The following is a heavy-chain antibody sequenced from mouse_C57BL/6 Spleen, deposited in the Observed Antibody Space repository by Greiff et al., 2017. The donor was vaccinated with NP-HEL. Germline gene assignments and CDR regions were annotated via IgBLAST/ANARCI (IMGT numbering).Heavy chain of an antibody. CDR1: GYTFTGYT. CDR3: ARHEDDLPWVTY. V-gene: IGHV1-62-2*01. CDR2: FYPGSGSI. J-gene: IGHJ3*01. Sequence: QVHVKQSGAELVKPGASVKLSCKASGYTFTGYTIHWVKQRSGQGLEWIGWFYPGSGSIKYNEKFKDKATLTADKSSSTVYMELSRLTSEDSAVYFCARHEDDLPWVTYWGQGTLVTVSA.